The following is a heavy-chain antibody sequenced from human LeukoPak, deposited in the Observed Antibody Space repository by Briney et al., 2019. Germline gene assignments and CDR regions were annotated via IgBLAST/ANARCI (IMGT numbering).Heavy chain of an antibody. V-gene: IGHV1-46*01. CDR3: ARAGVNGMDV. D-gene: IGHD4-23*01. CDR2: INPSGGST. J-gene: IGHJ6*02. Sequence: ASVKVSCKASGYTFTSYYMHWVRQAPGQELEWMRIINPSGGSTSYAPKFQGRVTMTRDTSTSTVYMELSSLRSEDTAVYYCARAGVNGMDVWGQGTTVTVSS. CDR1: GYTFTSYY.